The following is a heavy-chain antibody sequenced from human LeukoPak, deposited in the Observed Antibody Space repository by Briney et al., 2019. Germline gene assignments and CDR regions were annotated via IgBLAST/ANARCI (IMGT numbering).Heavy chain of an antibody. CDR3: ARVEVIGSKRYFDY. Sequence: PSETLSLTCTVSGGSISSGGNYWSWLRQLPGKGLEWIGYIYYVGNTNYNSFLKSRLIMSVDTYKNQYSLRLTSVTAAETAVYYCARVEVIGSKRYFDYWGQGAMVSVSS. CDR2: IYYVGNT. V-gene: IGHV4-31*03. D-gene: IGHD3-16*02. CDR1: GGSISSGGNY. J-gene: IGHJ4*02.